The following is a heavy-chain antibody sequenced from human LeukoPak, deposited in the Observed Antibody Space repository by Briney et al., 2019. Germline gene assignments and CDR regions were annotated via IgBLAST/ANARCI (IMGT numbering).Heavy chain of an antibody. V-gene: IGHV3-30*02. CDR2: IESDGTKE. CDR3: AKEGSGWYYLDY. Sequence: GGSLRLSCASSGFRFSSYDIHWVRQAPGKGLEWVTFIESDGTKEYYADSVKGRFTISRDNSKNTVYVQMNTLRAEDTAVYYCAKEGSGWYYLDYWGQGTVVTVSS. CDR1: GFRFSSYD. D-gene: IGHD6-19*01. J-gene: IGHJ4*02.